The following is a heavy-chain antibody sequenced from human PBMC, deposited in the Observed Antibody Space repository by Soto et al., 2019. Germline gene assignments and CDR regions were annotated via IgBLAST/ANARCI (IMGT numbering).Heavy chain of an antibody. D-gene: IGHD3-10*01. V-gene: IGHV1-69*02. CDR2: IIPMLGMS. Sequence: QVQLVQSGAEVKKPGSPVRVSCTASGDTFNFYTISWVRQVPGQGPEWMERIIPMLGMSNYAQKFQGRVTIMADKSTSTVYMNLSGLTSEDTAVYYCATNYGSGSTHFDYWGQGTLVTVSS. J-gene: IGHJ4*02. CDR1: GDTFNFYT. CDR3: ATNYGSGSTHFDY.